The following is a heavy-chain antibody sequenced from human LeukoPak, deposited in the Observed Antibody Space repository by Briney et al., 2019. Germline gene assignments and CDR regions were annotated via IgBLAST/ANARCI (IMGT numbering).Heavy chain of an antibody. J-gene: IGHJ4*02. CDR1: GFTLSDYY. Sequence: GGSLRLSCAASGFTLSDYYMNWIRQAPGKGLEWVSYISSSGSTIYYADSVKGRFTISRDNAKNSLYLQMNSLRAEDTAVYYCARHAVSTSWLPQYYFDYWGQGTLVTVSS. CDR3: ARHAVSTSWLPQYYFDY. CDR2: ISSSGSTI. D-gene: IGHD5/OR15-5a*01. V-gene: IGHV3-11*01.